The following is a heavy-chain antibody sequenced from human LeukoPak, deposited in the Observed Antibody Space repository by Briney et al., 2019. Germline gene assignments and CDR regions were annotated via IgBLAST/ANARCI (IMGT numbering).Heavy chain of an antibody. D-gene: IGHD3-10*01. J-gene: IGHJ3*02. Sequence: APVKVSCKVSGYTLTELSMHWVRQAPGKGLEWMRGFDPEDGETIYAQKFQGRVTMTEDTSTDTAYMELSSLRSEDTAVYYCAAMVRGVHDAFDIWGQGTMVTVSS. CDR1: GYTLTELS. V-gene: IGHV1-24*01. CDR2: FDPEDGET. CDR3: AAMVRGVHDAFDI.